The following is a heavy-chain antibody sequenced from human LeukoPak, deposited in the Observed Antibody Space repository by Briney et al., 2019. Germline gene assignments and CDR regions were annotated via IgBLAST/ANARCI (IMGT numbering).Heavy chain of an antibody. CDR3: AKVWRDDRSGYTSP. V-gene: IGHV3-30-3*01. D-gene: IGHD3-22*01. Sequence: GGSLRLSCAASGFTFSSYAMPWVRQAPGKGLEGVAVISYDGINTYYADSVKGRFTISRDNSKNTLYLQMNSLRAEDTAVYYCAKVWRDDRSGYTSPWGQGTLVTVSS. J-gene: IGHJ5*02. CDR1: GFTFSSYA. CDR2: ISYDGINT.